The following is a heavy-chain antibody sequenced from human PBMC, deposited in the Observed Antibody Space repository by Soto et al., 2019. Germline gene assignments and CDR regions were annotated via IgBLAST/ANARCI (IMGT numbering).Heavy chain of an antibody. V-gene: IGHV3-15*01. CDR2: VRSSPDGGAT. CDR3: VRDGSGNLYLNWFDP. CDR1: GFTIRHAW. D-gene: IGHD6-19*01. J-gene: IGHJ5*02. Sequence: GSMRLSCAASGFTIRHAWMTWVRQAPVKVLEWVGRVRSSPDGGATDYAAPVKGRFTISRDDAKNALYLQMNSLRDEDTAVYYCVRDGSGNLYLNWFDPWGQGTLVTVSS.